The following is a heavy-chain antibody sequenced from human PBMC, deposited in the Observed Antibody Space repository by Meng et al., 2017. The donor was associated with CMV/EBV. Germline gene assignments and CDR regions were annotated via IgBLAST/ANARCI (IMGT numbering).Heavy chain of an antibody. CDR1: GFTFSSYD. D-gene: IGHD1-20*01. Sequence: GGSLRPSCAASGFTFSSYDMHWVRQATGKGLEWVSAIGTAGDTYYPGSVKGRFTISRENAKNPLYLQMNSLRAGDTAVYHCARSNWNYFDYWGQGTLVTVSS. J-gene: IGHJ4*02. V-gene: IGHV3-13*01. CDR2: IGTAGDT. CDR3: ARSNWNYFDY.